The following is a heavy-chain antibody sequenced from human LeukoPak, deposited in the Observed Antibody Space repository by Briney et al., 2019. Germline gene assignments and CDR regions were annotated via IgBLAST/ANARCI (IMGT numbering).Heavy chain of an antibody. CDR1: GGSISSHY. V-gene: IGHV4-59*11. CDR2: IYYSGST. Sequence: SETLSLTCTVSGGSISSHYWSWIRQPPGKGLEWIGYIYYSGSTNYNPSLKSRVTISVDTSKNQFSLKLSSVTAADTAVYYCAGESDGSYPDYWGQGTLVTVSS. CDR3: AGESDGSYPDY. J-gene: IGHJ4*02. D-gene: IGHD1-26*01.